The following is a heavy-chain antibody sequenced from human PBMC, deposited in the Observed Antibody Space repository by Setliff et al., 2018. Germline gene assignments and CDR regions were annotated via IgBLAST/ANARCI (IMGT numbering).Heavy chain of an antibody. V-gene: IGHV4-61*02. CDR1: GDSINSGTYY. Sequence: PSETLSLTCSVSGDSINSGTYYWSWFRQSAGKGLEWIGRIYTGGSTNYNPSLKSRVTISVDTSKNQFSLKLSSVTAADTAVYYCARDAAKAGDYDFWSGSLRYYYYYMDVWGKGTTVTVSS. J-gene: IGHJ6*03. CDR3: ARDAAKAGDYDFWSGSLRYYYYYMDV. D-gene: IGHD3-3*01. CDR2: IYTGGST.